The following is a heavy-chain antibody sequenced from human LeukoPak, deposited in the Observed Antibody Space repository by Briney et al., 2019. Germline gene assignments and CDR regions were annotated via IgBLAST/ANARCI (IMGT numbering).Heavy chain of an antibody. CDR2: IYYSGST. Sequence: SETLSLTCTVSGGSISSSSYYWGWIRQPPGKGLEWIGSIYYSGSTYYNPSLKSRVTISVDTSKNQFSLKLSSVTAADTAVYYCVFDGGDCCSLWDWGQGALVTVSS. J-gene: IGHJ4*02. CDR3: VFDGGDCCSLWD. D-gene: IGHD2-21*02. V-gene: IGHV4-39*01. CDR1: GGSISSSSYY.